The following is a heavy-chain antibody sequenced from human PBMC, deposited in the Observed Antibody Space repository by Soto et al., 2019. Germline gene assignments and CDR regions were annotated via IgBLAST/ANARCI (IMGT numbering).Heavy chain of an antibody. V-gene: IGHV1-18*01. Sequence: VQLVQSGAEVKKPGASVKVSCKASGYTFTSYGISWVRQAPGQGLEWMGWISAYNGNTNYAQKLQGRVNLTTHTSSSTGYMELRSLRSADTGVDYCARAWYQLLDYYSYYYMDVWGRGTTVTVSS. CDR2: ISAYNGNT. CDR1: GYTFTSYG. J-gene: IGHJ6*03. CDR3: ARAWYQLLDYYSYYYMDV. D-gene: IGHD2-2*01.